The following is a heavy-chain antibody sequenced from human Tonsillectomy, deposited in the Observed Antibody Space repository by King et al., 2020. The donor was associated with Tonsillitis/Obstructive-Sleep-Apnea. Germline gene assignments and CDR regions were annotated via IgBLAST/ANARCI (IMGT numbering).Heavy chain of an antibody. CDR1: GYTFTSNY. V-gene: IGHV1-46*01. CDR2: INPSGGRT. D-gene: IGHD2-15*01. J-gene: IGHJ5*02. Sequence: VQLVQSGAEVKKPGASVNVSCTASGYTFTSNYMHWVRQAPGQGLEWMGIINPSGGRTSYAQKFQGRVTMTRDTSTSTVYMELSSLRSEDTAIYYCARDYCSGGNCFSGWFDPWGQGTLVTVSS. CDR3: ARDYCSGGNCFSGWFDP.